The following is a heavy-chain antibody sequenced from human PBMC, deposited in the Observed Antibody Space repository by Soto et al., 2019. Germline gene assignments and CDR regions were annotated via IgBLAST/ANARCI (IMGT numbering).Heavy chain of an antibody. CDR1: GFPFSTYT. V-gene: IGHV3-21*06. CDR3: ARDDAIFGAIPRMDI. D-gene: IGHD3-3*01. J-gene: IGHJ6*02. CDR2: ITTGSSRNI. Sequence: GGSLRLSCSASGFPFSTYTMYWVRQASGKGLEWVSSITTGSSRNIFYADSVKGRFTISGDNANNILYLEMDNLRVEDTAVYYCARDDAIFGAIPRMDIWGQGTTVTVSS.